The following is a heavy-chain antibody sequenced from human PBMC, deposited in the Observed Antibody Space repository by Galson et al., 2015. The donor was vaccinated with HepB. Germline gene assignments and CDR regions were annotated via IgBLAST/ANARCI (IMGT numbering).Heavy chain of an antibody. CDR2: ISLSSSYI. D-gene: IGHD3-16*01. Sequence: SLRLSCAASGFTFSSYTMNWVRQAPGKGLEWVSSISLSSSYIYYADSVKGRFTVSRDNAKNSLYLQMNSLRAEDTALYYCARFGDAFDIWGQGTMVTVSS. CDR3: ARFGDAFDI. V-gene: IGHV3-21*01. J-gene: IGHJ3*02. CDR1: GFTFSSYT.